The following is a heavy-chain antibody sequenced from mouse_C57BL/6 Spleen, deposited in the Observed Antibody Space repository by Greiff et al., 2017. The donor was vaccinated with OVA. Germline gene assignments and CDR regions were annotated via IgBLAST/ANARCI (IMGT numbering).Heavy chain of an antibody. J-gene: IGHJ2*01. CDR1: GYTFTSYW. D-gene: IGHD3-2*02. CDR2: IDPSDSET. CDR3: ARAGSGYYFDY. Sequence: VQLQQPGAELVRPGSSVKLSCKASGYTFTSYWMHWVKQRPIQGLEWIGNIDPSDSETHYNQKFKDKATLTVDKSSSTAYMQLSSLTSEDSAVYYCARAGSGYYFDYGGQGTTLTVPS. V-gene: IGHV1-52*01.